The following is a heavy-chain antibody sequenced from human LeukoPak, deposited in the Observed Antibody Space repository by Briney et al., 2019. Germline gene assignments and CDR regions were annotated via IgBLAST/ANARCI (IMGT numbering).Heavy chain of an antibody. V-gene: IGHV1-69*13. Sequence: SVKVSCKASGGTFSSYAISWVRQAPGQGLERMGGIIPIFGTANYAQEFQGRVTITADESTSTAYMELSSLRSEDTAVYYCARAFVYQWQLDYWGQGTLVTVSS. J-gene: IGHJ4*02. CDR3: ARAFVYQWQLDY. CDR1: GGTFSSYA. D-gene: IGHD6-19*01. CDR2: IIPIFGTA.